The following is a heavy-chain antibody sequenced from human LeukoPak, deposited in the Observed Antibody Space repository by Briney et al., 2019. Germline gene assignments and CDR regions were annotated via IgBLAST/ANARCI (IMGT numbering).Heavy chain of an antibody. CDR2: IIPIFGTA. CDR3: AGDGRIYDFWSGYYQFDY. J-gene: IGHJ4*02. V-gene: IGHV1-69*13. D-gene: IGHD3-3*01. Sequence: SVKVSCKASGGTFSSYAISWVRQAPGQGLEWMGGIIPIFGTANYAQKFQGRVTITADEPTSTAYMELSSLRSEDTAVYYCAGDGRIYDFWSGYYQFDYWGQGTLVTVSS. CDR1: GGTFSSYA.